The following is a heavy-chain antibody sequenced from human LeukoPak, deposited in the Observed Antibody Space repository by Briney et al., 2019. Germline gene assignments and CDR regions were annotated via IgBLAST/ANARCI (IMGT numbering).Heavy chain of an antibody. D-gene: IGHD1-14*01. CDR3: AKDYRNSRPRYGMDV. V-gene: IGHV3-23*01. J-gene: IGHJ6*02. CDR2: ISGSGGST. CDR1: GFTFSSYA. Sequence: GGPLRLSCAASGFTFSSYAMSWVRQAPGKGLEWVSAISGSGGSTYYADSVKGRFTISRENSKTTLYLQMNSRRAEDTAVYYSAKDYRNSRPRYGMDVWGQGTTVTVSS.